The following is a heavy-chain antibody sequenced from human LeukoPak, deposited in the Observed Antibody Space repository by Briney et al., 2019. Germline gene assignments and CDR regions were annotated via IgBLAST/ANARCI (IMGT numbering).Heavy chain of an antibody. D-gene: IGHD2-15*01. Sequence: PGGSLRLSCAASGFTVSGSYFHWVRQAPGKGLEWVSATYSTESTYYPDSVRGRFTISRDDSKNMVYLQMNSLRVEDTARYYCVREAGYCASVCLKTNWFDPWGQGTLVTVSS. CDR3: VREAGYCASVCLKTNWFDP. V-gene: IGHV3-53*01. J-gene: IGHJ5*02. CDR1: GFTVSGSY. CDR2: TYSTEST.